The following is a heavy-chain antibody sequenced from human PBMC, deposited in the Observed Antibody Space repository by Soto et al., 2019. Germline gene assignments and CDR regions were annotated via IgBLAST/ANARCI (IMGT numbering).Heavy chain of an antibody. CDR2: ISSNSAYI. D-gene: IGHD6-13*01. J-gene: IGHJ5*02. CDR3: TRDASRDSSARGWFDP. V-gene: IGHV3-21*01. CDR1: GFTFRSFT. Sequence: GGSLRLSCAASGFTFRSFTMNWVRQAPGKGLGWVSTISSNSAYIYYTDALRGRFTISRDNAKNSLHLQMNSLRAEDTAVYYCTRDASRDSSARGWFDPWGPGTLVTVSS.